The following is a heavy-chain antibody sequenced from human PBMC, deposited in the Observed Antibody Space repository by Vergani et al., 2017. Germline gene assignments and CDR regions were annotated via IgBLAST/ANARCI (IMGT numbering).Heavy chain of an antibody. CDR2: IYYSGST. Sequence: QVQLQQWGAGLLKPSETLSLTCAVYGGSFSGYYWSWIRQPPGKGLEWIGYIYYSGSTNYNPSLKSRVTISVDTSKNQFSLKLSSVTAADTAVYYCARAAPEDCSSTSCYSFDYWGQGTLVTVSS. V-gene: IGHV4-34*11. CDR1: GGSFSGYY. D-gene: IGHD2-2*01. CDR3: ARAAPEDCSSTSCYSFDY. J-gene: IGHJ4*02.